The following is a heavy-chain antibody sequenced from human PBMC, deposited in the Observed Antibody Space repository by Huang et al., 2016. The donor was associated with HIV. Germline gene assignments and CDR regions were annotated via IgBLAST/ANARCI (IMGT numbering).Heavy chain of an antibody. CDR2: IYYSGST. CDR1: GGSITSSSYY. V-gene: IGHV4-39*01. CDR3: ARHFSYYDSSGYTPWDAFDI. Sequence: QLQLQGSGPGLVKPSETLSLTCTVSGGSITSSSYYWGWIRRPPGKGLEWGGSIYYSGSTDDHPSLKSRVTVCVDTSKNQFSLKLSSVTAADTAVYYCARHFSYYDSSGYTPWDAFDIWGQGTMVTVSS. D-gene: IGHD3-22*01. J-gene: IGHJ3*02.